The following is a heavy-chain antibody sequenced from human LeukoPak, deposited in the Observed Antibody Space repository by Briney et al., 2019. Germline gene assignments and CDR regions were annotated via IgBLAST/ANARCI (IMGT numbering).Heavy chain of an antibody. CDR3: ARGLEITMVRGIPSDAFDI. D-gene: IGHD3-10*01. Sequence: ASVKVSCKASGGTFSSYAISWVRQAPGQGLEWMGGIIPIFGTANYAQKFQGRVTITADESTSTAYMELSSLRSEDTAVYYCARGLEITMVRGIPSDAFDIWGQGTTVTVSS. CDR1: GGTFSSYA. J-gene: IGHJ3*02. CDR2: IIPIFGTA. V-gene: IGHV1-69*13.